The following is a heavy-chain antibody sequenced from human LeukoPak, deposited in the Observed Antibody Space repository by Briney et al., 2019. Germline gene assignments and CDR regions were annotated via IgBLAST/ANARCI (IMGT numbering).Heavy chain of an antibody. J-gene: IGHJ3*02. Sequence: GGSLRLSCAASGFTFSSYNMNWVRRTPGKGLEWVSSITSSSSYMFYADSVRGRFTISRDNAENSLYLQMNSLRADDTAVFYCARVRGGSGRSYAADAFDIWGQGTMVTVSS. CDR1: GFTFSSYN. CDR3: ARVRGGSGRSYAADAFDI. V-gene: IGHV3-21*01. D-gene: IGHD1-26*01. CDR2: ITSSSSYM.